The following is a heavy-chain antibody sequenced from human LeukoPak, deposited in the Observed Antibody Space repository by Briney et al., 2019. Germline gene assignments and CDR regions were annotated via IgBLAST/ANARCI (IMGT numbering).Heavy chain of an antibody. CDR2: IYSSGSA. CDR3: ARTPKYYGSGSYLDC. D-gene: IGHD3-10*01. J-gene: IGHJ4*02. CDR1: GGSISSFY. Sequence: PSETLSLTCTVAGGSISSFYWSWIRQPPGKGLERIAYIYSSGSANYNPSLKSRVTISVDTSKNQFSLKLRSVTAADTAVYYCARTPKYYGSGSYLDCWGQGTLVTVSS. V-gene: IGHV4-59*01.